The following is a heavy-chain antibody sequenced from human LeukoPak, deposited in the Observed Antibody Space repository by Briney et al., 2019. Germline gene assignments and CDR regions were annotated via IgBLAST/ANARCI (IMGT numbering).Heavy chain of an antibody. Sequence: GGSLRLSCAASGFTFSSYGMHWVRQAPGKGLEWVALIWFDGSNKYYADSVKGRFTISRDNSKNTLYLQMNSLRAEDTAVYYCARLGQQWLVVSSAFDIWGQGTMVTVSS. CDR1: GFTFSSYG. D-gene: IGHD6-19*01. V-gene: IGHV3-33*01. CDR3: ARLGQQWLVVSSAFDI. J-gene: IGHJ3*02. CDR2: IWFDGSNK.